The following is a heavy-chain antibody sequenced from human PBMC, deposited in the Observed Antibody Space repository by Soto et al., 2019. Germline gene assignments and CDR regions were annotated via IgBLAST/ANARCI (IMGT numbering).Heavy chain of an antibody. CDR2: ISGYNGNT. CDR1: GYTFSNYG. D-gene: IGHD6-19*01. V-gene: IGHV1-18*01. CDR3: ARDRDTSGWYRSNY. J-gene: IGHJ4*02. Sequence: VQLVQSGGEVKQPGASVKVSCKTSGYTFSNYGISWVRQAPGQGLEWVGWISGYNGNTKHAQNVQGRVTLTTDTSTSTAYMELRSLTSDDTAVYYCARDRDTSGWYRSNYWGQGTLVSVSS.